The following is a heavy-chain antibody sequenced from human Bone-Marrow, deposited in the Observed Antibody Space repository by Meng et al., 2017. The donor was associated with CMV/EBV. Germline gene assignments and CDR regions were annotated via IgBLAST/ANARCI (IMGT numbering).Heavy chain of an antibody. CDR3: ARVRDIAVRLGAFDI. CDR1: GFTFSSYW. J-gene: IGHJ3*02. D-gene: IGHD6-19*01. Sequence: GESLKISCAASGFTFSSYWMQWVRQGPGKGLVWVSRINCDGSSTSYAESVKGRFTISRDNAKNTLYLQMNSLRAEDTAVYYCARVRDIAVRLGAFDIWGQGTMVTVSS. CDR2: INCDGSST. V-gene: IGHV3-74*01.